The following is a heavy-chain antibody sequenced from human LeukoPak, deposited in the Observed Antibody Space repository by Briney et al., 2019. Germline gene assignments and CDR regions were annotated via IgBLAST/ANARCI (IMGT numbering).Heavy chain of an antibody. CDR1: GESFSGYY. CDR3: ARHSYGDYLDY. V-gene: IGHV4-34*01. CDR2: INHSGST. Sequence: SETLSLTCAVYGESFSGYYWSWIRQPPGKGLEWIGEINHSGSTNYNPSLKSRVTISVDTSKNQFSLKLSSVTAADTAVYYCARHSYGDYLDYWGQGTLVTVSS. D-gene: IGHD4-17*01. J-gene: IGHJ4*02.